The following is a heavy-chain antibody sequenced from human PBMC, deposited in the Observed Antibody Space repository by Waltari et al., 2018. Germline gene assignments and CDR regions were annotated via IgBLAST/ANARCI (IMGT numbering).Heavy chain of an antibody. CDR1: GGSISSNY. D-gene: IGHD1-7*01. V-gene: IGHV4-59*01. CDR2: IYYSGGT. J-gene: IGHJ3*01. CDR3: ASLGRYTWNYYAFDV. Sequence: QVQLQESGPGLVKPSETLSLNCTVSGGSISSNYWSWIRQPPGKGMEWIGDIYYSGGTNYNPSLKSRVTLSINTSKNQFSLKLTSVTAADTAVYYCASLGRYTWNYYAFDVWGQGTKVTVSS.